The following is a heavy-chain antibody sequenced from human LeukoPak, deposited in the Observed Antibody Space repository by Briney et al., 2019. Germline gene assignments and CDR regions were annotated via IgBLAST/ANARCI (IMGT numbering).Heavy chain of an antibody. CDR2: IIPIFGTA. CDR3: ARDGGLEYSSSFVWFDP. D-gene: IGHD6-6*01. CDR1: GGTFSSYA. V-gene: IGHV1-69*06. Sequence: ASVKVSCKASGGTFSSYAISWVRQAPGQGLEWMGGIIPIFGTANYAQKFQGGVTITADKSTSTAYMALSSLRSEDTAVYYCARDGGLEYSSSFVWFDPWGQGTLVTVSS. J-gene: IGHJ5*02.